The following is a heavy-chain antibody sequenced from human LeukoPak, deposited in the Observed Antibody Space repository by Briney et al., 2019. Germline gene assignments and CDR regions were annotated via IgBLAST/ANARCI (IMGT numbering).Heavy chain of an antibody. Sequence: GESLKISCEGCGYSFTRYWIGWVRQMPGKGLEWVAIIYPGDSDTIYSPSFQGQVTISADNSISTAYLQWSSLKASDTAMYYCARSSDSSGFYDYFDYWGQGTLVTVSS. CDR2: IYPGDSDT. CDR3: ARSSDSSGFYDYFDY. D-gene: IGHD3-22*01. J-gene: IGHJ4*02. CDR1: GYSFTRYW. V-gene: IGHV5-51*01.